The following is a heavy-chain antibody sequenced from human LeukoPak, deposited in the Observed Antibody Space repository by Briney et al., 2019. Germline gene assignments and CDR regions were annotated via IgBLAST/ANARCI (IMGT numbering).Heavy chain of an antibody. CDR2: INPSGGST. CDR1: GYTFTSYY. D-gene: IGHD3-22*01. CDR3: AGEYYDSSGYYQGPPYFDY. V-gene: IGHV1-46*01. J-gene: IGHJ4*02. Sequence: ASVKVSCKASGYTFTSYYMHWVRQAPGQGLEWMGIINPSGGSTNYAQKFQGRVTMTRDTSTSTVYMELSSLRSEDTAVYYCAGEYYDSSGYYQGPPYFDYWGQGTLVTVSS.